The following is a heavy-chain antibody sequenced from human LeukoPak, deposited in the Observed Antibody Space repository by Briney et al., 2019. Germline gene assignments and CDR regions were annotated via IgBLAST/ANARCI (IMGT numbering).Heavy chain of an antibody. CDR2: IYYSGST. CDR1: GGSISSSSYY. J-gene: IGHJ4*02. D-gene: IGHD1-26*01. Sequence: SETLSLTCTVSGGSISSSSYYWGWIRQPPGKGLEWIGSIYYSGSTYYNPSLKSRVTISVDTSKNQFSLKLSSVTAADTSVYYCARQKSGSYGLFDYWGQGTQVTVSS. CDR3: ARQKSGSYGLFDY. V-gene: IGHV4-39*01.